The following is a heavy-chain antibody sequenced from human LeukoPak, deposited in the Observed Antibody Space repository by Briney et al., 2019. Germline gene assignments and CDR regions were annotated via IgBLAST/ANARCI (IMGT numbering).Heavy chain of an antibody. D-gene: IGHD3-22*01. CDR2: IYSGGST. Sequence: GGSLRLSCAASGFTVSSNYMSWVRQAPGKGLEWVSVIYSGGSTYYADSVKGRFTISRDNSKNTLYLQMNSLRAEDTDVYYCASGRGDYYDGYYFDYWGQGTLVTVSS. CDR3: ASGRGDYYDGYYFDY. V-gene: IGHV3-53*01. CDR1: GFTVSSNY. J-gene: IGHJ4*02.